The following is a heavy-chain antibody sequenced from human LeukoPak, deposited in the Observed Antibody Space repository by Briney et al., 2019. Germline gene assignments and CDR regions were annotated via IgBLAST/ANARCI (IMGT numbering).Heavy chain of an antibody. D-gene: IGHD6-19*01. CDR1: GYSISSGYY. CDR2: IYHSGST. CDR3: ASEPGYSSGWYWEGSDY. J-gene: IGHJ4*02. Sequence: SETLSLTCTVSGYSISSGYYWGWIRQPPGKGLEWIGSIYHSGSTYYNPSLKSRVTISVDTSKNQFSLKLSSVTAADTAVYYCASEPGYSSGWYWEGSDYWGQGTLVTVSS. V-gene: IGHV4-38-2*02.